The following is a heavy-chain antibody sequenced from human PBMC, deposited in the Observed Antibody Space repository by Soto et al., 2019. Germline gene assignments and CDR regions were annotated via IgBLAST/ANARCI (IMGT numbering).Heavy chain of an antibody. V-gene: IGHV3-7*01. Sequence: EVQLVESGGGLVQPGGSLRLSCVDSGFTFSSYWMSLVRQAPVKGLEWVGNIKQDGSEEKYVDSVKGRFTISRDNAKNSMYLQMNSLRVEDTAVYYCARIAASGRGWDVWGQGTTVVVSS. CDR1: GFTFSSYW. CDR3: ARIAASGRGWDV. J-gene: IGHJ6*02. D-gene: IGHD6-13*01. CDR2: IKQDGSEE.